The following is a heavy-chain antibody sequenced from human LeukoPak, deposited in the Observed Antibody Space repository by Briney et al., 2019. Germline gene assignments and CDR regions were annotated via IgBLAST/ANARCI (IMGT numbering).Heavy chain of an antibody. CDR2: IIPILGIP. Sequence: SVKVSCKASGGTFSSYAINWVRPAPGQGLEWMGRIIPILGIPNYAQQFQGRVTITADKSTSTAYIELSSLRSDDTAVYYCARVPTAVDTAMVTAYWGQGTLVTVSS. V-gene: IGHV1-69*04. CDR3: ARVPTAVDTAMVTAY. CDR1: GGTFSSYA. D-gene: IGHD5-18*01. J-gene: IGHJ4*02.